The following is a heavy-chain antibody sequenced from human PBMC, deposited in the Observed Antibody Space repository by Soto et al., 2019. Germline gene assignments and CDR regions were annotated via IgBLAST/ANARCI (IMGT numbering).Heavy chain of an antibody. CDR3: ARGGHVVVVTAALDY. Sequence: QVQLMQSGAEVKKPGASVKVSCKASGDNFSDYYIHWERQAPGQGLEWMGTVNPSGGHTTYSQHFLGRVTMTRDTSTSTLHMELTSLTSEDTAVYYCARGGHVVVVTAALDYWGQGTLVTVSS. J-gene: IGHJ4*02. CDR1: GDNFSDYY. CDR2: VNPSGGHT. D-gene: IGHD2-21*02. V-gene: IGHV1-46*01.